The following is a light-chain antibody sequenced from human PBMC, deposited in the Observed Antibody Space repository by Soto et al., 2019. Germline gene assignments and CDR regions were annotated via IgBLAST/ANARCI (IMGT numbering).Light chain of an antibody. CDR2: ETS. Sequence: DVHMTQSPSTLSASVGDRVTITCRASQTINNWLAWYKQRPGKAPTVLLYETSTLVAAVPSRFSGSGSGTDFILTISSLQTGVFAIDDCEQYYKYSWTFGQGTRVEI. J-gene: IGKJ1*01. V-gene: IGKV1-5*03. CDR3: EQYYKYSWT. CDR1: QTINNW.